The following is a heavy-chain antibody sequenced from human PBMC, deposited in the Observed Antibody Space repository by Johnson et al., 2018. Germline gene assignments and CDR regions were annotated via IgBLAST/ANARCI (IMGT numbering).Heavy chain of an antibody. CDR1: GFTFSSYA. V-gene: IGHV3-7*01. J-gene: IGHJ6*02. D-gene: IGHD5-12*01. Sequence: VQLVQSGGGLVQPGGSLRLSCAASGFTFSSYAMSWVRQAPGKGLEGVANIKQAGSENYYVDSVKGRCIISRDNSKNTLYLQRNSLRAEDTAVYYCAIEGYSSIVATIGLGMDVWGQGTTVTVSS. CDR3: AIEGYSSIVATIGLGMDV. CDR2: IKQAGSEN.